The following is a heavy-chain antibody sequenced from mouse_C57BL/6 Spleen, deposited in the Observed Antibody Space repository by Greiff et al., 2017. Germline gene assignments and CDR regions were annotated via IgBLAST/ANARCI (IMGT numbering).Heavy chain of an antibody. J-gene: IGHJ2*01. CDR1: GFTFSSYA. CDR3: ARDDYDYFDY. V-gene: IGHV5-4*01. D-gene: IGHD2-4*01. Sequence: EVKLMESGGGLVKPGGSLKLSCAASGFTFSSYAMSWVRQTTEKRLEWVATISDGGSYTYYPDNVKGRFTISRDNAKNNLYLQMSHLKSEDTAMYYCARDDYDYFDYWGQGTTLTVSS. CDR2: ISDGGSYT.